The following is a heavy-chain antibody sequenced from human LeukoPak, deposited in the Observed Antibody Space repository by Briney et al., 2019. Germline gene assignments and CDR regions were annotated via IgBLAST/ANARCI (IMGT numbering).Heavy chain of an antibody. CDR2: IYIRGTT. V-gene: IGHV4-4*09. J-gene: IGHJ5*02. CDR3: ARLENVDWFDP. D-gene: IGHD1-1*01. CDR1: GGSIRSYY. Sequence: SETLSLTCTVSGGSIRSYYWSWIRRPPGKELEWIGHIYIRGTTDYNPSLKSRVTMSIDTSKNQFSLKLSSVTAADTAVYYCARLENVDWFDPWGQGTLVIVSS.